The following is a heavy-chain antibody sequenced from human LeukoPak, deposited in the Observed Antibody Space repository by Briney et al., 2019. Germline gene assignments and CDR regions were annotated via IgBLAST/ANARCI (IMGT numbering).Heavy chain of an antibody. CDR1: GFTFSSYW. CDR3: ARVPAAIVNWSDP. V-gene: IGHV3-7*01. J-gene: IGHJ5*02. D-gene: IGHD2-2*01. Sequence: GGSLRLSCAASGFTFSSYWMSWVRQAPGKGLEWVANIKQDGSEKYYVDSVKGRFTISRDNAKNSLYLQMNSLRAEDTAVYYCARVPAAIVNWSDPWGQGTLVTVSS. CDR2: IKQDGSEK.